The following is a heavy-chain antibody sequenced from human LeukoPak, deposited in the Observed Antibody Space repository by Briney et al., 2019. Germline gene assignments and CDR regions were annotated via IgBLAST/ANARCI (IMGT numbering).Heavy chain of an antibody. CDR1: GGSIISGSKY. CDR2: IYYSGAT. CDR3: AKHTSITYAHFDY. J-gene: IGHJ4*02. Sequence: SSETLSLTCTVSGGSIISGSKYWGWIRQAPGTGLEWIGSIYYSGATYYNPSLKSRVTMSVDTSRRQFSLKLNSVTAADTAVYYCAKHTSITYAHFDYWGQGILVTVSS. D-gene: IGHD2-2*01. V-gene: IGHV4-39*01.